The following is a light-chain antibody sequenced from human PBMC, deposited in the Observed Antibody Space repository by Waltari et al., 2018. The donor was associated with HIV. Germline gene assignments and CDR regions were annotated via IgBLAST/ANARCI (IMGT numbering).Light chain of an antibody. Sequence: QTVVTQEPSFSVSPGGTVTLTCGLSSGSVSTSYYPSWYQPTPAQAPSTLIYVTNPRPSGVPDRFSGSILGNKAALTITGAQADDESDYYCVLYMGSGIWVFGGGTKLTVL. CDR1: SGSVSTSYY. V-gene: IGLV8-61*01. CDR2: VTN. J-gene: IGLJ3*02. CDR3: VLYMGSGIWV.